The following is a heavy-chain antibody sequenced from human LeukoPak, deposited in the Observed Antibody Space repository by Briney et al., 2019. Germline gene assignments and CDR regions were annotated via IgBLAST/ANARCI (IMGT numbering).Heavy chain of an antibody. J-gene: IGHJ6*02. CDR2: IKADGSKE. CDR3: ARGYGDYYYGVDV. CDR1: GFTFSRYL. D-gene: IGHD4-17*01. V-gene: IGHV3-7*04. Sequence: GGSLRLSCRASGFTFSRYLMTWVRQGPGKGLEWVANIKADGSKEYYVDSVMGRFTLSRDNAQNSLFLQMNSLRTDDTAVYYCARGYGDYYYGVDVWGQGTTVTVSS.